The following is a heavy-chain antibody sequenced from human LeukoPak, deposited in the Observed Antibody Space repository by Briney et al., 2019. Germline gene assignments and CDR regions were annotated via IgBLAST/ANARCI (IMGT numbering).Heavy chain of an antibody. CDR1: GYTLTDLS. J-gene: IGHJ1*01. Sequence: AAVNVSRKVSGYTLTDLSMHWLRQAPAKGIEWVGGFDPEDGETIYAQKFQGRVTMTEESSTGTAYMELSSLRSEDTAVYNCATAHGLGLRYFDWTSRGEYFQHWGQGTLVTVSS. CDR2: FDPEDGET. CDR3: ATAHGLGLRYFDWTSRGEYFQH. V-gene: IGHV1-24*01. D-gene: IGHD3-9*01.